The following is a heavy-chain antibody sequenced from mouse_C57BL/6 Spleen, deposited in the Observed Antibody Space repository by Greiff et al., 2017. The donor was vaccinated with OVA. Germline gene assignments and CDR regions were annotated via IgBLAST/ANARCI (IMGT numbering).Heavy chain of an antibody. CDR1: GFNIKNTY. V-gene: IGHV14-3*01. J-gene: IGHJ3*01. CDR3: ASDVYYDGWFAY. CDR2: IDPANGNT. D-gene: IGHD2-3*01. Sequence: VQLQQSVAELVRPGASVKLSCTASGFNIKNTYMHWVKQRPEQGLEWIGRIDPANGNTKYAPKFQGKATITADTSSNTDYLHLSSLTSEDTAIYYCASDVYYDGWFAYWGQGTLVTVSA.